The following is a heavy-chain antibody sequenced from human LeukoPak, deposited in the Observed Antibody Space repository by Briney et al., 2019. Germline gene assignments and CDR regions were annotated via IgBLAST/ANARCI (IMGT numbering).Heavy chain of an antibody. D-gene: IGHD4-11*01. CDR2: IIPIFGTA. V-gene: IGHV1-69*13. CDR1: GGTFSSYA. Sequence: ASVKVSCKASGGTFSSYAISWVRQAPGQGLEWMGGIIPIFGTANYAQKFQGRVTITADESTSTAYMELSSLRSEDTAVYYCARDGPGRTVTTDYWGQGTLVTVSS. J-gene: IGHJ4*02. CDR3: ARDGPGRTVTTDY.